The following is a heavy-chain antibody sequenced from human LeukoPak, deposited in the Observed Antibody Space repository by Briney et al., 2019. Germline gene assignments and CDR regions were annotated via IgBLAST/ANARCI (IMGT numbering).Heavy chain of an antibody. Sequence: GGSLRLSCAASGFTFSSYSMNWVRQAPGKGLEWVSSISSSSYVYYADSVKGRFTISRDNAKNSLYLQMNSLRAEDTAVYYCARLWFGESRFSDYWGQGTLVTVSS. V-gene: IGHV3-21*01. J-gene: IGHJ4*02. CDR3: ARLWFGESRFSDY. CDR1: GFTFSSYS. CDR2: ISSSSYV. D-gene: IGHD3-10*01.